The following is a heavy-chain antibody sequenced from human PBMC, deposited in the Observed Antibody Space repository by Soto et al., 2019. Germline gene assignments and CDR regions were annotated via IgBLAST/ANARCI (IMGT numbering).Heavy chain of an antibody. CDR3: ARGNPFYFWTPDAFDF. CDR1: GFTFTSSA. V-gene: IGHV1-58*01. Sequence: ASVKVSCKASGFTFTSSAVQWVRQARGQRLEWIGWIVVGSGNTNYAQKFQERVTITRDMSTSTAYMELSSLRSEDTAVYFCARGNPFYFWTPDAFDFWGRGTLVTVSS. CDR2: IVVGSGNT. D-gene: IGHD3-16*01. J-gene: IGHJ3*01.